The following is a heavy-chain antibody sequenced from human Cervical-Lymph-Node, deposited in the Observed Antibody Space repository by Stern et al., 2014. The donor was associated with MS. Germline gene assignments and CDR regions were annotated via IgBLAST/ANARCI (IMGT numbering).Heavy chain of an antibody. CDR1: GFTFSSHG. CDR3: ARDGSTMYKDFWSGFYSMDV. V-gene: IGHV3-33*01. CDR2: IWNDGSDK. Sequence: VQLVESGGGVVQTGRSLRLSCTPSGFTFSSHGMHWVRQAPGKGLEWVALIWNDGSDKYYADSVKGRFTISRDNSENTLYLQMTSLRADDTAVYYCARDGSTMYKDFWSGFYSMDVWGQGTTVTVSS. D-gene: IGHD3-3*01. J-gene: IGHJ6*02.